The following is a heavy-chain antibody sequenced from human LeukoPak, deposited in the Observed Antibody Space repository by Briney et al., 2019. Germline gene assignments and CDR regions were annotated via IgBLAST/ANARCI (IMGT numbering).Heavy chain of an antibody. V-gene: IGHV3-53*01. Sequence: QPGGSLRLSCAASGFTVSSNYMSWVRQALGKGLEWVSVIYSGGSTYYADSVKGRFTISRDNSKNTLYLQMNSLRAEDTAVYYCARDSYYYDSSGYDDAFDIWGQGTMVTVSS. D-gene: IGHD3-22*01. J-gene: IGHJ3*02. CDR1: GFTVSSNY. CDR3: ARDSYYYDSSGYDDAFDI. CDR2: IYSGGST.